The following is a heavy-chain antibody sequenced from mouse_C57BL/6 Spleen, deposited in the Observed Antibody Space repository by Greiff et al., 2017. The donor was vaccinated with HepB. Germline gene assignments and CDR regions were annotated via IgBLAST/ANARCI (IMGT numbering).Heavy chain of an antibody. Sequence: EVMLVESGGGLVKPGGSLKLSCAASGFTFSDYGMHWVRQAPEKGLEWVAYISSGGSTIYYADTVKGRFTISRDNAKNTLFLQMTSLRSEDTAMYYCARGGGAYWGQGTLVTVSA. CDR1: GFTFSDYG. J-gene: IGHJ3*01. CDR3: ARGGGAY. V-gene: IGHV5-17*01. CDR2: ISSGGSTI.